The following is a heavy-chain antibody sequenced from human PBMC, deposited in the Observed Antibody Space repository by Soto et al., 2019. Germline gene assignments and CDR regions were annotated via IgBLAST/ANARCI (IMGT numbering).Heavy chain of an antibody. CDR3: ARLYDYGDPWFDY. CDR1: GASISSTTYS. J-gene: IGHJ4*02. CDR2: ISYSGIT. V-gene: IGHV4-39*01. Sequence: QLQLQESGPGLVKPSETLSLTCTVSGASISSTTYSWGWIRQPPGKGMEWIGSISYSGITYYNPSLKSRVTISVDTSKSQFYLKLSSVTDADTAIYYCARLYDYGDPWFDYWGQGTLVTVSS. D-gene: IGHD4-17*01.